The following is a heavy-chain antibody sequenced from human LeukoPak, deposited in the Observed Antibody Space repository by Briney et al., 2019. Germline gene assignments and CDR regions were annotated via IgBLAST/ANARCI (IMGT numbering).Heavy chain of an antibody. CDR2: INSDGSST. Sequence: GGSLRLSCAASGFTFSSYWMHWVRQAPGKGLVWVSRINSDGSSTSYADSVKGRFTISRDNAKNTLYLQMNSLRAEDTAVYYCARGGYDGYYYYYYMDVWGKGTTVTISS. CDR1: GFTFSSYW. V-gene: IGHV3-74*01. J-gene: IGHJ6*03. CDR3: ARGGYDGYYYYYYMDV. D-gene: IGHD5-12*01.